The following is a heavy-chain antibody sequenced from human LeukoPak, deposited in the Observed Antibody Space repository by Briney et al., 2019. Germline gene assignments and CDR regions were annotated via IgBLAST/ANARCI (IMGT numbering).Heavy chain of an antibody. CDR3: ARVGGSGFGNFDY. CDR1: GGSISSYY. Sequence: TSETLSLTCTVSGGSISSYYWSWIRQPPGKGLEWIGYIYYSGSTNYNPSLKSRVTISVDTSKNQFSLKLSSVTAADTAVYYCARVGGSGFGNFDYWGQGTLVTVSS. CDR2: IYYSGST. V-gene: IGHV4-59*01. D-gene: IGHD1-26*01. J-gene: IGHJ4*02.